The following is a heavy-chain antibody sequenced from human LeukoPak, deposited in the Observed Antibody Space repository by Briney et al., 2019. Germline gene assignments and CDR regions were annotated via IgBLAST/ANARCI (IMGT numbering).Heavy chain of an antibody. V-gene: IGHV3-23*01. D-gene: IGHD3-10*01. Sequence: GGSLRLSCAVSGITLSNYGMSWVRQAPGKGLEWVAGISDSGGSTNYADSVKGRFTISRDNPRNTLYLQMNSLRAEDTAVYFCAKRGVVVRVILVGFHKEAYYFDSWGQGALVTVSS. J-gene: IGHJ4*02. CDR2: ISDSGGST. CDR1: GITLSNYG. CDR3: AKRGVVVRVILVGFHKEAYYFDS.